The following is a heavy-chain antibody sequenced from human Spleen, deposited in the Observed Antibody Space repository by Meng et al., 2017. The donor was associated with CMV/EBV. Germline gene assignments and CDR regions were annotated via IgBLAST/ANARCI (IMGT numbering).Heavy chain of an antibody. CDR1: GFTFSDYW. CDR2: IKQDGSEK. D-gene: IGHD3-3*01. CDR3: ARESYDFWSGYRYRGWFDP. V-gene: IGHV3-7*03. J-gene: IGHJ5*02. Sequence: GGSLRLCCVASGFTFSDYWMNWVRQAPGKGLEWVANIKQDGSEKYHVDSVKGRFTISRDNAKNTLYLQMNSLRAEDTAVYYCARESYDFWSGYRYRGWFDPWGQGTLVTVSS.